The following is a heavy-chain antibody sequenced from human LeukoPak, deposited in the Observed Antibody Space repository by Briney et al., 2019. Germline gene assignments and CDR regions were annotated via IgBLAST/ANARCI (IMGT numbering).Heavy chain of an antibody. D-gene: IGHD6-13*01. CDR3: TTAIAAFNAFDI. CDR2: IKSKTDGGTT. J-gene: IGHJ3*02. V-gene: IGHV3-15*01. CDR1: GFTFSSAW. Sequence: GGSLRLSCAASGFTFSSAWMSWVRQAPGKGLEWVGRIKSKTDGGTTDYAAPVKGRFTISRDDSKNTLYLQMNSLKTEDTAVYYCTTAIAAFNAFDIWGQGTMVTVSS.